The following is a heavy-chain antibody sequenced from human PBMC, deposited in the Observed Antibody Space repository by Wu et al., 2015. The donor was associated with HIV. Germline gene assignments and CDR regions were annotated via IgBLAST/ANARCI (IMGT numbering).Heavy chain of an antibody. J-gene: IGHJ6*03. CDR3: ARDRSDKRLFGSEGEESFYYYYMDV. CDR1: GGTFSSYG. Sequence: QVQLVQSGAEVKKHGSSVKVSCKASGGTFSSYGIIWVRQAPGQGLEWMGGIIPIFGSTKYAQKFRGRVTITADESTSTAYMEMSSLRSEDTAVYYCARDRSDKRLFGSEGEESFYYYYMDVWGTGTTVTVSS. V-gene: IGHV1-69*12. D-gene: IGHD3-22*01. CDR2: IIPIFGST.